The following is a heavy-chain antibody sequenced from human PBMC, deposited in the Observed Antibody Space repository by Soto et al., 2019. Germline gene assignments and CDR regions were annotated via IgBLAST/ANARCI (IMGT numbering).Heavy chain of an antibody. CDR1: GYTFTSYA. Sequence: VQLVQSGAEVKKPGASVKVSCKASGYTFTSYAMHWVRQAPGQRLEWMGWINAGNGNRKYSQKFQDRVTITRDTAASTADMELSSLRSEDTAVYYCARDLGGWPDYWGQGTLVTVSS. D-gene: IGHD6-19*01. J-gene: IGHJ4*02. V-gene: IGHV1-3*01. CDR3: ARDLGGWPDY. CDR2: INAGNGNR.